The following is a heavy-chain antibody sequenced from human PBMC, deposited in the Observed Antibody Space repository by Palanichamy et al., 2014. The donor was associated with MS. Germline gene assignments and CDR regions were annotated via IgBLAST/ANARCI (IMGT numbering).Heavy chain of an antibody. D-gene: IGHD6-19*01. V-gene: IGHV3-23*01. CDR2: ISGSGGST. CDR3: AKSNGWYDAFDI. J-gene: IGHJ3*02. Sequence: EVQLLESGGGLVQPGGSLRLSCAASGFSFSSYAMTWVRQAPGKGLEWVSTISGSGGSTYYADSVKGRFTISRDNSKNTLYVQMNSLRAEDTAVYYCAKSNGWYDAFDIWGQGTMVTVSS. CDR1: GFSFSSYA.